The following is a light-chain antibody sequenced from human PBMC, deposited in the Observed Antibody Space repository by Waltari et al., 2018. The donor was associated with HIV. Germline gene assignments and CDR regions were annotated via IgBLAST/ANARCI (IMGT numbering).Light chain of an antibody. V-gene: IGLV4-69*01. J-gene: IGLJ3*02. CDR3: QTWGTGIRV. CDR2: LNSDGSH. CDR1: SGHSSYA. Sequence: QLVLTHSPSASASLGSSVKLTCTLSSGHSSYAIAWPQQQPEKGPRYLMKLNSDGSHSKGDGIPDRFSGSSSGAERYLTISSLQSEDEADYYCQTWGTGIRVFGGGTKLTVL.